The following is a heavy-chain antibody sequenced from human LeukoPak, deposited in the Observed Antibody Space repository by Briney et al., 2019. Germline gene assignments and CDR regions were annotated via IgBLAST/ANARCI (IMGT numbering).Heavy chain of an antibody. D-gene: IGHD6-19*01. CDR3: ARGSSGWYGHLFDY. CDR2: INPNSGGT. Sequence: ASVKVSCKASGYTFTGYYMHWVRQAPGQGLEWMGWINPNSGGTNYAQKFQGRVTMTRDTSISTAYMELSWLRSDDTAVYYCARGSSGWYGHLFDYWGQGALVTVSS. CDR1: GYTFTGYY. J-gene: IGHJ4*02. V-gene: IGHV1-2*02.